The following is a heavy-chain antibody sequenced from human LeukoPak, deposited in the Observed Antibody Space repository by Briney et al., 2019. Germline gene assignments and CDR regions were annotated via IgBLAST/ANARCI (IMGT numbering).Heavy chain of an antibody. Sequence: SETLSLTCSVSGASISGGTYYWGWIRQPPGKGLEWIGSIYYTGSTYDNPSLKSRVTISVDTSKKQFSLKLSSVTAADTAVYYCARRGGSGRAFDYWGQGTLVTVSS. V-gene: IGHV4-39*01. CDR1: GASISGGTYY. CDR2: IYYTGST. J-gene: IGHJ4*02. CDR3: ARRGGSGRAFDY. D-gene: IGHD1-26*01.